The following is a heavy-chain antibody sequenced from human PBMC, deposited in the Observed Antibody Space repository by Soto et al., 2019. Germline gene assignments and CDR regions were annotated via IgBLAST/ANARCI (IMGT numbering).Heavy chain of an antibody. Sequence: QVQLQESGPGLVKPSQTLSLTCTVSGGSISSGGYYWSWIRQHPGKGLEWLGYIYYSGSTYYNPSHRSRVTISVDTSKNQFSLKLSSVTAADTAVYYCASSSSWHNWFDPWGQGTLVTVSS. CDR1: GGSISSGGYY. D-gene: IGHD6-13*01. CDR3: ASSSSWHNWFDP. CDR2: IYYSGST. V-gene: IGHV4-31*03. J-gene: IGHJ5*02.